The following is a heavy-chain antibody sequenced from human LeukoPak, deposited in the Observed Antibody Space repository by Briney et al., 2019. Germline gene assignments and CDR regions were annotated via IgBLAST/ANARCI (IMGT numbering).Heavy chain of an antibody. V-gene: IGHV1-24*01. CDR2: FDPRLGKL. Sequence: ASVKVSCEVSGCSLSELSMHWVRQAPGKGLEYMGGFDPRLGKLIYAQKLQGRVTMTEDKSTDTAYMELSSLRYEDTAVYYCAKGDEWELLEYWSQGTLVTVSS. J-gene: IGHJ4*02. CDR1: GCSLSELS. D-gene: IGHD3-10*01. CDR3: AKGDEWELLEY.